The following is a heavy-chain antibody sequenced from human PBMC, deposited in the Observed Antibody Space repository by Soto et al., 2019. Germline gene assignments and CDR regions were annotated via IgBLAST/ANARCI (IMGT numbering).Heavy chain of an antibody. V-gene: IGHV3-48*02. D-gene: IGHD2-15*01. CDR2: IRDSGATK. Sequence: HPGGSLRLSCAASGFTFSNCGMHWVRQTPGKGLEWVSYIRDSGATKHYADSVKGRFTISRDNGKDSLYLQMNSLRDEDTAVYYCARWSRSSCYSYGVDVWGQGATVTVSS. CDR3: ARWSRSSCYSYGVDV. J-gene: IGHJ6*02. CDR1: GFTFSNCG.